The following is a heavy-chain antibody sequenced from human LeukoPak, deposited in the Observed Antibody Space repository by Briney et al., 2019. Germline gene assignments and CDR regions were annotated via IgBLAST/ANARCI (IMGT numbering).Heavy chain of an antibody. J-gene: IGHJ4*02. CDR2: INQGGSDK. CDR3: TRDRSRAEDD. Sequence: GGSLRLSCAASGFTFSGHLMSWVRQAPGKGLEWVANINQGGSDKYYVDSVKGRFTISRDNANNLLYLQMNSLRGEDTAVYYCTRDRSRAEDDWGQGTLVTVSS. V-gene: IGHV3-7*01. D-gene: IGHD1-14*01. CDR1: GFTFSGHL.